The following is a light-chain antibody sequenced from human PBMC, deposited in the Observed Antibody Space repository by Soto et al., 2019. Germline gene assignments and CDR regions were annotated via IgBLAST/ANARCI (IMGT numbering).Light chain of an antibody. V-gene: IGKV1-9*01. CDR2: TAS. CDR1: QGISSY. CDR3: QQRNSYPIT. J-gene: IGKJ5*01. Sequence: DIQLTQSPSFLSASVGDRVTITCRASQGISSYLAWYQQKPGKAHNLLIHTASTLQSGVPSRFSGSGSGTEFTLTISSLQPEDFATYYCQQRNSYPITFGQGTRLEIK.